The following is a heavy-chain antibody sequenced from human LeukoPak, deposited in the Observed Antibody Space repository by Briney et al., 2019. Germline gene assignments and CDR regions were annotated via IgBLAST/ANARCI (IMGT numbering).Heavy chain of an antibody. CDR2: ISWSGGST. Sequence: AGGSLRLSCAASGFTFDDYGMNWVRQAPGKGLEWVSGISWSGGSTGHADSVKGRFTVSRDNAKNSLYLQMNGLRAEDTALYYCARANDSSSWYLVAFDIWGQGTRVTVSS. J-gene: IGHJ3*02. CDR1: GFTFDDYG. CDR3: ARANDSSSWYLVAFDI. V-gene: IGHV3-20*04. D-gene: IGHD6-13*01.